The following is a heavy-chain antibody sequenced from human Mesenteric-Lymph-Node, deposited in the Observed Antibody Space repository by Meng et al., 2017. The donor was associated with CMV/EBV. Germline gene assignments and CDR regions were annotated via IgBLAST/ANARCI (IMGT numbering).Heavy chain of an antibody. Sequence: GESLKISCKGSGYSFTSYWIGWVRQMPGKGLEWMGIIYPGDSDTRYSPSFQGQVTISADKSISTAYLQWSSLKASDTAMYYCARFLYCSSTSCYTAGWFDPWGQGTLVTVSS. CDR1: GYSFTSYW. J-gene: IGHJ5*02. D-gene: IGHD2-2*02. V-gene: IGHV5-51*01. CDR3: ARFLYCSSTSCYTAGWFDP. CDR2: IYPGDSDT.